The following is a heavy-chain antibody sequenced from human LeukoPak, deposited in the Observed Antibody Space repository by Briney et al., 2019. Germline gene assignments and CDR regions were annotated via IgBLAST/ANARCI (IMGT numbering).Heavy chain of an antibody. V-gene: IGHV3-7*01. CDR1: GFTFSSYG. Sequence: GGSLRLSCAASGFTFSSYGMHWVRQAPGKGLEWVANIKEDGSEKYYVGSVKGRLTISRDNAKNSVYLQMNSLRAEDTAMYYCARDAYYYDSSGYYSRFDYWGQGTLVTVSS. CDR2: IKEDGSEK. CDR3: ARDAYYYDSSGYYSRFDY. J-gene: IGHJ4*02. D-gene: IGHD3-22*01.